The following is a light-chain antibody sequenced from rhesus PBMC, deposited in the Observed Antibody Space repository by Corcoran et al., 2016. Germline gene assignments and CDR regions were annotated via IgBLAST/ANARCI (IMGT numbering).Light chain of an antibody. V-gene: IGKV1-22*01. J-gene: IGKJ3*01. CDR3: QQDSSSPFT. CDR1: QSISSW. CDR2: KAS. Sequence: DIQMTQSPSSLSASVGDTVTITCRASQSISSWLAWYQQKPGKAPKLLIYKASSLQSGVPSRFSGSGSGTDFTLTISSLQSEDFATYYCQQDSSSPFTFGPGTKLDIK.